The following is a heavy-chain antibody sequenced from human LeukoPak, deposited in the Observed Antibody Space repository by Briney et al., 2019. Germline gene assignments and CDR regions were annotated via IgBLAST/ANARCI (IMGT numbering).Heavy chain of an antibody. Sequence: SETLSLTCTVSGGSISSSSYYWGWIRQPPGKGLEWIGSIYYSGSTYYNPPLKSRVTISVDTSKNQFSLKLSSVTAADTAVYYCARHSEWLPFDYWGQGTLVTVSS. D-gene: IGHD3-3*01. CDR3: ARHSEWLPFDY. CDR1: GGSISSSSYY. V-gene: IGHV4-39*01. CDR2: IYYSGST. J-gene: IGHJ4*02.